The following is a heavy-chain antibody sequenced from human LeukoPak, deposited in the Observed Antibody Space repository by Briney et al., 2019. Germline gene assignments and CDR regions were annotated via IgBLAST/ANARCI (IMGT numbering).Heavy chain of an antibody. D-gene: IGHD1-26*01. V-gene: IGHV3-7*01. Sequence: GGSLRLSCAASGFTLSSYWMSWVRQAPGKGLEWVANIKQDGSEKYYVDSVKGRFTISRDNAKNSLYLQMNSLRAEDTAVYYCARGWGLPNWGQGTLVTVSS. CDR2: IKQDGSEK. CDR3: ARGWGLPN. CDR1: GFTLSSYW. J-gene: IGHJ4*02.